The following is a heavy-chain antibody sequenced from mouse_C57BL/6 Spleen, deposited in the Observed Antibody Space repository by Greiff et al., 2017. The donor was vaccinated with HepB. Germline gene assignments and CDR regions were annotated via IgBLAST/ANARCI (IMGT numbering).Heavy chain of an antibody. CDR1: GYTFTSYW. Sequence: QVQLKQPGAELVRPGSSVKLSCKASGYTFTSYWMHWVKQRPIQGLEWIGNIDPSDSETHYNQKFKDKATLTVDKSSSTAYMQLSSLTSEDSAVYYCARGGSYGYGGGYAMDYWGQGTSVTVSS. D-gene: IGHD2-2*01. CDR2: IDPSDSET. J-gene: IGHJ4*01. V-gene: IGHV1-52*01. CDR3: ARGGSYGYGGGYAMDY.